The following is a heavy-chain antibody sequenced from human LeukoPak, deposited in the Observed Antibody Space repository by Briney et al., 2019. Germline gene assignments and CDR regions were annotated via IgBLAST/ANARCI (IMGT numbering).Heavy chain of an antibody. J-gene: IGHJ5*02. V-gene: IGHV4-30-2*01. CDR2: IYHSGST. D-gene: IGHD3-10*01. CDR1: GGSISIGGYS. CDR3: AIMVRGVMGWFDP. Sequence: SETLSLTCAVSGGSISIGGYSWSWIRQPPGKGLEWIGYIYHSGSTYYNPSLKSRVTISVDRSKNQFSLKLSSVTAADTAVYYCAIMVRGVMGWFDPWGQGTLVTVSS.